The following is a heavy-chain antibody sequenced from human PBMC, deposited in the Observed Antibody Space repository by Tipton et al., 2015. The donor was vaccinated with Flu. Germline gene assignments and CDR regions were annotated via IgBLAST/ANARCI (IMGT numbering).Heavy chain of an antibody. V-gene: IGHV3-7*01. CDR2: IAPGAREI. D-gene: IGHD5-24*01. J-gene: IGHJ6*02. CDR3: ANYGVLNSGFFYNLDV. Sequence: SLRLSCAASAFTFNTYWMSWVRQAPGKGPEWVANIAPGAREINYVDSVRGRFIISRDDTRGSLYLQMNSLRAEGTATYYCANYGVLNSGFFYNLDVWGQGTTVTVSS. CDR1: AFTFNTYW.